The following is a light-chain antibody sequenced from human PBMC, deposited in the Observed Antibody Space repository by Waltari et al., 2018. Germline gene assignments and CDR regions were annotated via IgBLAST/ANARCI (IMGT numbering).Light chain of an antibody. J-gene: IGKJ2*01. CDR3: QQRGNWPSGYT. V-gene: IGKV3-11*01. Sequence: EIVLTQSPATLSLSPGERPTPPCRASQTVSSYLAWYQQKPGQAPRLLIFDASRRATGIPARFSGSGSGTDFTLTISSLEPEDFAVYYCQQRGNWPSGYTFGQGTKLEIK. CDR1: QTVSSY. CDR2: DAS.